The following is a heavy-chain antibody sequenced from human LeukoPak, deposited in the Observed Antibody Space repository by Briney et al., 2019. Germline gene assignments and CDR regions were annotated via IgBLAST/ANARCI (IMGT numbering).Heavy chain of an antibody. V-gene: IGHV1-46*01. Sequence: ASVKVSCKASGYTFTSYYMHWVRQAPGQGREWMGIINPSGGSTSYAQKFQGGVTMTRDTSTSTVYMELSSLRSEDTAVYYCARTHSGTTLFLDYWGQGTLVTVSS. D-gene: IGHD1-7*01. J-gene: IGHJ4*02. CDR3: ARTHSGTTLFLDY. CDR2: INPSGGST. CDR1: GYTFTSYY.